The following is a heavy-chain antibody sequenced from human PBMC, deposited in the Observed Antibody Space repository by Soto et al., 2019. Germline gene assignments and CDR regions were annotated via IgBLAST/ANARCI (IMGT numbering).Heavy chain of an antibody. CDR3: ARSQGVVPTHAFDP. Sequence: SLTCGGSGGSISRINWWSLVRQTPGKGLEWIGDIYHNGRSNYNPSLKSRVTLSIDKSKNQFFLNLTTVTAADTAVYYCARSQGVVPTHAFDPWGQGTLVTVSS. J-gene: IGHJ5*02. D-gene: IGHD2-15*01. CDR1: GGSISRINW. CDR2: IYHNGRS. V-gene: IGHV4-4*02.